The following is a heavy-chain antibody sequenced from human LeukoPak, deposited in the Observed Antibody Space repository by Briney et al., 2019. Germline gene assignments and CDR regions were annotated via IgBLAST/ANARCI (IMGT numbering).Heavy chain of an antibody. Sequence: VGSLRLSCAASGFTFSSYVMHWVRQAPGRGGEWVAIISYDGSNKYYAHTVKGRFTLSRDNSKNTLYLQMNSLRAEDTAVDYGAKGGGDGDYDDCYYGMDVWGKGTTVTVSS. CDR1: GFTFSSYV. CDR3: AKGGGDGDYDDCYYGMDV. V-gene: IGHV3-30*18. D-gene: IGHD4-17*01. J-gene: IGHJ6*04. CDR2: ISYDGSNK.